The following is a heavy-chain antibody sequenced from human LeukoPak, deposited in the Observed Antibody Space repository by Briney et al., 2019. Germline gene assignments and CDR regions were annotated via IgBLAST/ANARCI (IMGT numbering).Heavy chain of an antibody. CDR2: IIPIFGTA. J-gene: IGHJ4*02. Sequence: ASVKVSCKASGGTFSSYAISWVRQAPGQGLEWMGRIIPIFGTANYAQKFRGRVTITTDESTSTAYMELSSLRSEDTAVYYCAREGGYYDSSGYYLRWGQGTLVTVSS. CDR1: GGTFSSYA. V-gene: IGHV1-69*05. CDR3: AREGGYYDSSGYYLR. D-gene: IGHD3-22*01.